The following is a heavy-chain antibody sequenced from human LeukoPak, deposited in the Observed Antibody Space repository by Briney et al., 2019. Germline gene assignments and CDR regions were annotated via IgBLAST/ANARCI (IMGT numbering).Heavy chain of an antibody. CDR3: ARTLHSNWFDP. J-gene: IGHJ5*02. CDR2: IYYSGST. V-gene: IGHV4-30-4*01. D-gene: IGHD2/OR15-2a*01. Sequence: SQTLSLTCTVSGGSISSGDYYWSWIRQPPGKGLEWIGYIYYSGSTYYNPSLKSRVTISVDTSKNQFSLKLSSVTAADTAAYYCARTLHSNWFDPWGQGTLVTVSS. CDR1: GGSISSGDYY.